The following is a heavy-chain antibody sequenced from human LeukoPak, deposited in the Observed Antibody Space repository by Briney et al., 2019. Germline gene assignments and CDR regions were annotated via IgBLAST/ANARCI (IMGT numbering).Heavy chain of an antibody. D-gene: IGHD3-3*01. J-gene: IGHJ4*02. Sequence: SETLSLTCTVSGGSISSYYWSWIRQPPGKGLEWIAYISDIGSTNYNPSLKSRVTISVDTSKNQFSLKLSSVTAADTAVYYCARSVDYDFWSGYYGHFDYWGQGTLVTVSS. CDR1: GGSISSYY. CDR2: ISDIGST. CDR3: ARSVDYDFWSGYYGHFDY. V-gene: IGHV4-59*08.